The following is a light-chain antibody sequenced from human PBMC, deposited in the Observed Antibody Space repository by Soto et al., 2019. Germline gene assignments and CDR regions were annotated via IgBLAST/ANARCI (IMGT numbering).Light chain of an antibody. J-gene: IGKJ5*01. CDR1: QSVSSY. Sequence: IVLTESAFTLTLSPGERATLSCRASQSVSSYLAWYQQKPGQAPRLLINGAASRATGITDRFRGSGSGTDFTLTINSLEPEDFAVYYCQQRNVWPPITFGQGTRLEIK. CDR2: GAA. V-gene: IGKV3-11*01. CDR3: QQRNVWPPIT.